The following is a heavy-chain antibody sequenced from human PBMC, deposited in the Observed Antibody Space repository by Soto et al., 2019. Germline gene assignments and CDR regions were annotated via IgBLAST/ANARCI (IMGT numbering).Heavy chain of an antibody. V-gene: IGHV4-39*01. Sequence: SETLSLTCTLSGASITSTTYFWAWIRQPPGKGLEWVGSIYYSGRTYYNPSLRSRVTISVDRSKNQFSLTMSSVTAADTAVYYRAKTLPRTGRFDYWGRGTSVTFSS. CDR2: IYYSGRT. CDR3: AKTLPRTGRFDY. J-gene: IGHJ4*02. CDR1: GASITSTTYF.